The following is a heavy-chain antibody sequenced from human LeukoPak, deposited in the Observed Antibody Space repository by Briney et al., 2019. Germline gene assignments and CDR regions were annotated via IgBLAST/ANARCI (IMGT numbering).Heavy chain of an antibody. CDR3: ARGHTAVTRHFDF. J-gene: IGHJ4*02. D-gene: IGHD4-17*01. Sequence: PGGSLRLSCAASGFTFDDYAMHWVRQVPGKGLEWVSLISWNSRTTYYADSVKGRFSISRDNAKNLLYLDMNSLRAEDTAVYYCARGHTAVTRHFDFWGQGTLVTVSS. CDR1: GFTFDDYA. CDR2: ISWNSRTT. V-gene: IGHV3-9*01.